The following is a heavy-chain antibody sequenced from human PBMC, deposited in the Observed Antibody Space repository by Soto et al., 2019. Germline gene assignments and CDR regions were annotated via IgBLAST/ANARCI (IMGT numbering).Heavy chain of an antibody. Sequence: EVQLVESGGGLVQPGRSLRLSCAASGFTFDDYAMHWVRQAPGKGLEWVSGISWNSGSIGYADSVKGRFTISRDNAKNSLYLQMNSLRAEDTALYYCAKDVGGWVDSGNRGAFDIWGQGTMVTVSS. V-gene: IGHV3-9*01. CDR2: ISWNSGSI. J-gene: IGHJ3*02. CDR3: AKDVGGWVDSGNRGAFDI. D-gene: IGHD1-26*01. CDR1: GFTFDDYA.